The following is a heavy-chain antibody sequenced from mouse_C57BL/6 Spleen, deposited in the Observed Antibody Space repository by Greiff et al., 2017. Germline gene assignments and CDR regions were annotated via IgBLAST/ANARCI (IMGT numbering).Heavy chain of an antibody. Sequence: EVKVVESGGGLVKPGGSLKLSCAASGFTFSSYTMSWVRQTPEKRLEWVATISGGGGNTYYPDSVKGRFTISRDNAKNTLYLQMSSLRSEDTALYYCARHGNYDAMDYWGQGTSVTVSS. D-gene: IGHD2-1*01. CDR2: ISGGGGNT. V-gene: IGHV5-9*01. J-gene: IGHJ4*01. CDR1: GFTFSSYT. CDR3: ARHGNYDAMDY.